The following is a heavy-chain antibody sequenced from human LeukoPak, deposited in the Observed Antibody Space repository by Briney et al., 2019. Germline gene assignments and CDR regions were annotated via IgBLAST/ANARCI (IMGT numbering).Heavy chain of an antibody. CDR3: AREGVVAFDI. CDR1: GGSISSGGYY. CDR2: IYYSGST. D-gene: IGHD2-15*01. Sequence: SRTLSLTCTVSGGSISSGGYYWSWIRQHPGKGLECIGYIYYSGSTYYNPSLKSRVTISVDTSKNQFSLKLSSVTAADTAVYYCAREGVVAFDIWGQGTMVTVSS. V-gene: IGHV4-31*03. J-gene: IGHJ3*02.